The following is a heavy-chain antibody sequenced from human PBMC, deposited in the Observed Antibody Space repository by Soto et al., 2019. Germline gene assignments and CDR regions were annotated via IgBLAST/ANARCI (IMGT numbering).Heavy chain of an antibody. J-gene: IGHJ4*02. Sequence: PGGSLRLSCAASGFTFSGYSMNWVRQSPGKGLEWVSSISSSSSYIYYADSVKGRFTISRDNAKNSLYLQMNSLRAEDTAVYYCARYSRDGYNYVDYWGQGTLVTVSS. D-gene: IGHD1-26*01. CDR3: ARYSRDGYNYVDY. CDR1: GFTFSGYS. CDR2: ISSSSSYI. V-gene: IGHV3-21*01.